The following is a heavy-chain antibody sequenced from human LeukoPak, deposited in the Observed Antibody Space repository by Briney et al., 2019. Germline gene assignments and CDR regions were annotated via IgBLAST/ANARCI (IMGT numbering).Heavy chain of an antibody. J-gene: IGHJ5*02. D-gene: IGHD3-10*01. CDR2: IYHSGST. CDR1: GGSISSGGYY. Sequence: TSQTLSLTCTVSGGSISSGGYYWSWIRQPPGKGLEWIGYIYHSGSTYYNPSLKSRVTISVDRSKNQFSLKLSSVTAADTAVYYCAREGFHYGSGTEYNWFDPWGQGTLVTVSS. CDR3: AREGFHYGSGTEYNWFDP. V-gene: IGHV4-30-2*01.